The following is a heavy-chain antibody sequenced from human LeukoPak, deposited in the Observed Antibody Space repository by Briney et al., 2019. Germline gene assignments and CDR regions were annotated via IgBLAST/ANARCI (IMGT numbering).Heavy chain of an antibody. Sequence: GESLKISCKGSGYSFNSYWIGWVRQMPGKGLEWMGIIYPGDSDTRYSPSFQGQVTISADKSISTAYLQWSSLKASDTAMYYCARGATYAYDSSGYLDAFDIWGQGTMVTVCS. J-gene: IGHJ3*02. V-gene: IGHV5-51*01. CDR2: IYPGDSDT. CDR1: GYSFNSYW. D-gene: IGHD3-22*01. CDR3: ARGATYAYDSSGYLDAFDI.